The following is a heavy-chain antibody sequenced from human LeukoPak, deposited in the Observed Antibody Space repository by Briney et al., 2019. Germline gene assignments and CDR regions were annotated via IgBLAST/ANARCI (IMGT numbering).Heavy chain of an antibody. CDR2: IDGTSTNI. J-gene: IGHJ3*01. CDR3: TREGTVVVGDAFDL. D-gene: IGHD2-15*01. V-gene: IGHV3-21*01. CDR1: GFTFSDYR. Sequence: PGGSLRLSCAASGFTFSDYRMNWVRQAPGKGLEWVSSIDGTSTNIYYADSVKGRFSISRDSANNSLTLQMNSLRAEDTAAYYCTREGTVVVGDAFDLWGQGTVVTVSS.